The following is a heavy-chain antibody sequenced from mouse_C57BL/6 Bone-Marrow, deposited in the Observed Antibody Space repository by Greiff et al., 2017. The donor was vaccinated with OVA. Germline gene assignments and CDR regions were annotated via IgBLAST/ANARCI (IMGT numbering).Heavy chain of an antibody. V-gene: IGHV5-6*01. CDR3: ARRSGSSDDWYFDV. J-gene: IGHJ1*03. CDR1: GFTFSSYG. CDR2: ISSGGSYT. D-gene: IGHD1-1*01. Sequence: EVQLVESGGDLVKPGGSLKLSCAASGFTFSSYGMSWVRQTPDKRLEWVATISSGGSYTYYPDSVKGRFTISRDNAKNTLYLQMSSLKSEDTAMYYCARRSGSSDDWYFDVWGTGTTGTVSS.